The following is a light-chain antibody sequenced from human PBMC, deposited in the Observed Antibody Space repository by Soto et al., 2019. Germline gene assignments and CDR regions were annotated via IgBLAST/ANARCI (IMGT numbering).Light chain of an antibody. V-gene: IGLV1-51*01. CDR1: TSNIGNNY. J-gene: IGLJ2*01. CDR2: DNN. Sequence: QSVLTQPPSVSAAPGQMVTISCSGSTSNIGNNYVSWYRQLPGTAPKLLIYDNNKRPSGIPDRFSGSKSGTSATLGITGLQTGDEADYYCGTWDSSLSAAIFGGGTKLTVL. CDR3: GTWDSSLSAAI.